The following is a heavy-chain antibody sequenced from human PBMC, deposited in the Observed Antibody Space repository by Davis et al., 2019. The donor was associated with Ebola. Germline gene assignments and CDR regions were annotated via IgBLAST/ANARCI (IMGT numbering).Heavy chain of an antibody. D-gene: IGHD3-10*01. J-gene: IGHJ5*02. CDR3: ARFRVTMVRGYNWFDP. V-gene: IGHV1-18*04. CDR1: GYTFTNYG. CDR2: INPHNGNT. Sequence: ASVKVSCKASGYTFTNYGITWVRQAPGQGLEWMGWINPHNGNTNYAQKLQGRVTMTTATSTSTAYMELRSLRSDDTAVYYCARFRVTMVRGYNWFDPWGQGTLVTVSS.